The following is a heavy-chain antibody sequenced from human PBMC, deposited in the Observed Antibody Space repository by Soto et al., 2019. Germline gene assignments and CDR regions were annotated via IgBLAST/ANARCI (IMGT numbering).Heavy chain of an antibody. V-gene: IGHV4-59*01. CDR2: IYYSGST. CDR3: ARGSYDILTGYSTFDI. J-gene: IGHJ3*02. Sequence: QVQLQESGPGLVKPSETLSLTCTVSGGSISSYYWSWIRQPPGKGLEWIGYIYYSGSTNYNPSLKSRVTISVDTSKNQFSLKLSSVTAADTAVYYCARGSYDILTGYSTFDIWGQGTMVTVSS. D-gene: IGHD3-9*01. CDR1: GGSISSYY.